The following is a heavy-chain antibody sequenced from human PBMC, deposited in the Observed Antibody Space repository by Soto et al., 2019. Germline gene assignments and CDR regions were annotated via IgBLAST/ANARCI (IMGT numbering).Heavy chain of an antibody. J-gene: IGHJ4*02. CDR1: GDSISSSTYF. Sequence: PSETLSLTCTVSGDSISSSTYFWGWVRQPPGRGLEWIGGIYYSGSTYYNPSLRSRVTISVDTSKNHFSLKLSSVTAADTAVYSCARHPGVGYFDYSGQGTLVTVSS. V-gene: IGHV4-39*01. CDR2: IYYSGST. CDR3: ARHPGVGYFDY.